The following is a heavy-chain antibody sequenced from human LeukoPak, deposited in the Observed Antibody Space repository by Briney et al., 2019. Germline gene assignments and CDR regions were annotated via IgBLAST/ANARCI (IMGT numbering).Heavy chain of an antibody. CDR1: GYTFTGYY. V-gene: IGHV1-2*06. D-gene: IGHD2-15*01. Sequence: GASVKVSCKASGYTFTGYYMHWVRQAPGEGLEWMGRINPNSGGTNYAQKFQGRVTMTRDTSISTAYMELSRLRSDDTAVYYCARGRSGGNAFDYWGQGTLVTVSS. CDR2: INPNSGGT. J-gene: IGHJ4*02. CDR3: ARGRSGGNAFDY.